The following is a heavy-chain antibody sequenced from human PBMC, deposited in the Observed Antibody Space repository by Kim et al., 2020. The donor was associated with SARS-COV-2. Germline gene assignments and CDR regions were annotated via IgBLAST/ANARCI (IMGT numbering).Heavy chain of an antibody. CDR3: ARGSITFYGVLSEFDL. D-gene: IGHD3-3*01. J-gene: IGHJ3*01. V-gene: IGHV3-11*01. Sequence: GGSLRLSCVASGFSFSDYYMTWVRQAPGRGLEWVSYISRGDRTTFYADSVKGRFTISRDDAKNSLYLQMNSLRGEDTAVYYCARGSITFYGVLSEFDLWG. CDR1: GFSFSDYY. CDR2: ISRGDRTT.